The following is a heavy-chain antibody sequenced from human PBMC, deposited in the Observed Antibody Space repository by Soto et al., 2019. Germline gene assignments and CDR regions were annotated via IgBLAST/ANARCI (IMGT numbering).Heavy chain of an antibody. CDR1: GGSISSGGYY. Sequence: QVQLQESGPGLVKPSQTLSLTCTVSGGSISSGGYYWSWIRQYPGKGLEWIGYIYYSGSTYYNPSLKSRVXIXVYXSKHQFSRKLSSVTAADTAVYYCATIVVPAAPFDYWGQGTLVTVSS. CDR3: ATIVVPAAPFDY. D-gene: IGHD2-2*01. V-gene: IGHV4-31*03. J-gene: IGHJ4*02. CDR2: IYYSGST.